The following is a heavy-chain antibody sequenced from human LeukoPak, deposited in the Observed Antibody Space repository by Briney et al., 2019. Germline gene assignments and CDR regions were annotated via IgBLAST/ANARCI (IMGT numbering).Heavy chain of an antibody. CDR1: GGSISSGGYY. D-gene: IGHD3-22*01. J-gene: IGHJ3*02. Sequence: SQTLSLTCTVSGGSISSGGYYWSWIRQHPGKGLEWIGYIYYSGSTYYNPSLKSRVTISVDTSKNQFSLKLSSVTAADTAVYYCAREMDQDYDSSGYRAFDIWGQGTMVTVSS. CDR2: IYYSGST. V-gene: IGHV4-31*03. CDR3: AREMDQDYDSSGYRAFDI.